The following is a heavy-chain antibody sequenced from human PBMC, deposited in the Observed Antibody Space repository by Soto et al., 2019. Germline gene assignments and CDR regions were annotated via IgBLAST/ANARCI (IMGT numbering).Heavy chain of an antibody. D-gene: IGHD5-12*01. CDR3: AREARYSAYDSWDY. V-gene: IGHV4-61*01. CDR1: GGSVSSGSYY. J-gene: IGHJ4*02. Sequence: SETLSLTCTVSGGSVSSGSYYWSWIRQPPGKGLEWIGYIYYSGSTNYNPSLKSRVTISVDTSKNQFSLKLSSVTAADTAVYYSAREARYSAYDSWDYWGQGTLVTVYS. CDR2: IYYSGST.